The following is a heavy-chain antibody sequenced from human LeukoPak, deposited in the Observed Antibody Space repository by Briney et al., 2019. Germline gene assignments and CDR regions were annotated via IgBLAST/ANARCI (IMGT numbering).Heavy chain of an antibody. CDR3: ARDYSSSSRAFDI. Sequence: GGSLRLSCAASGFTFSSYAMNWVRQAPGKGLEWVSSISSSSSYIYYADSVKGRFTISRDNAKNSLYLQMNSLRAEDTAVYYCARDYSSSSRAFDIWGQGTMVTVSS. V-gene: IGHV3-21*01. D-gene: IGHD6-6*01. CDR2: ISSSSSYI. CDR1: GFTFSSYA. J-gene: IGHJ3*02.